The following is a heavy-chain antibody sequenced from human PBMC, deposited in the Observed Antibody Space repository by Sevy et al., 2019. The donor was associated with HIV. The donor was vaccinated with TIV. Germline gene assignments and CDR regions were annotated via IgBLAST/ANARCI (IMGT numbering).Heavy chain of an antibody. CDR3: ARDWYPPKINYYYYGMDV. Sequence: ASVKVSCKASGYTFTGYYMHWVRQAPGQGLEWMGWINPNSGGTNYAQKFQGRVTMTRDTSISTAYMGLSRLRSDDTAVYYCARDWYPPKINYYYYGMDVWGQGTTVTVSS. J-gene: IGHJ6*02. CDR1: GYTFTGYY. D-gene: IGHD6-13*01. CDR2: INPNSGGT. V-gene: IGHV1-2*02.